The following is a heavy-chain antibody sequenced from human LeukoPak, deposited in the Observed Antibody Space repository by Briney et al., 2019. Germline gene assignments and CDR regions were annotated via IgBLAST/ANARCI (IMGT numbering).Heavy chain of an antibody. Sequence: TGGSLRLSCAASGFTFSSYSMNWVRQAPGKGLEWVSSISSSSSYIYYADSVKGRFTISRNNAKNSLYLQMNSLRDEDTAVYYCARGVRYYDSSSYYDYWGQGTLVSVSS. D-gene: IGHD3-22*01. J-gene: IGHJ4*02. CDR3: ARGVRYYDSSSYYDY. CDR2: ISSSSSYI. V-gene: IGHV3-21*01. CDR1: GFTFSSYS.